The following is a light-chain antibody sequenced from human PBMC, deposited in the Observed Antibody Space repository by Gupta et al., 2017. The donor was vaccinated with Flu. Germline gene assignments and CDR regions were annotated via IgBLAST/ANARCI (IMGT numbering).Light chain of an antibody. Sequence: QAVVTQEPSLTVSPGGTVTLTCASSTGAVTSGHYPNWFHQKPGQSPTPLIYSSNNSYSGTPARFSASLRGAPATLTVSGVRPEDEGYYYCPLFHSATQWVFGKGTKLTVL. J-gene: IGLJ3*02. CDR1: TGAVTSGHY. CDR2: SSN. CDR3: PLFHSATQWV. V-gene: IGLV7-43*01.